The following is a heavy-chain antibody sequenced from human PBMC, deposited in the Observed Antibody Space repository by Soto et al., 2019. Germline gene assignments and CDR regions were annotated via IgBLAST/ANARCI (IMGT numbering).Heavy chain of an antibody. CDR2: IIPIFGTA. CDR3: ARGGEKGGQQLVRDYYYYGMDV. D-gene: IGHD6-13*01. V-gene: IGHV1-69*01. Sequence: QVQLVQSGAEVKKPGSSVKVSCKASGGTFSSYAISWVRQAPGQGLEWMGGIIPIFGTANYAQKFQGRVTVTADESTSTAYMELSRLRSEDTAVYYCARGGEKGGQQLVRDYYYYGMDVWGQGTTVTVSS. CDR1: GGTFSSYA. J-gene: IGHJ6*02.